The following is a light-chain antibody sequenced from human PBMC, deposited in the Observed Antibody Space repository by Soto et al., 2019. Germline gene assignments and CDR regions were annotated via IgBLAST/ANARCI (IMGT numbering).Light chain of an antibody. CDR3: QSYDSSLSGVV. J-gene: IGLJ2*01. Sequence: QPVLTQPPSVSGAPGXRVTISCTGXXXNIGAGYDVHWYQQLPGTAPKLLIYGNSNRPSGVPDRFSGSKSGTSASLAITGLQAEDEADYYCQSYDSSLSGVVFGGGTKVTVL. CDR2: GNS. V-gene: IGLV1-40*01. CDR1: XXNIGAGYD.